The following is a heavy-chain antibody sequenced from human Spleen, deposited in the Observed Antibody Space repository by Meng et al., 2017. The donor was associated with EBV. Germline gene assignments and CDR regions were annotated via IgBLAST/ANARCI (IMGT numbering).Heavy chain of an antibody. D-gene: IGHD3-16*01. CDR2: IITLSGTP. Sequence: LVGSGVERKNAGSTVKVSCQAFGGPSGTSSIAWVRQAHGRGLEGMGGIITLSGTPTYAQKFQGRLTITADPSTRTTYMELRGLTSDDTAIYYCARGHYDGYWGQGTLVTVSS. J-gene: IGHJ4*02. CDR1: GGPSGTSS. V-gene: IGHV1-69*01. CDR3: ARGHYDGY.